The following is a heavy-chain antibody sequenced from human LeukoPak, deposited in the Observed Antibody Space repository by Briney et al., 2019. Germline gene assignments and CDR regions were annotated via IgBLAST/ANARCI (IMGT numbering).Heavy chain of an antibody. D-gene: IGHD4-17*01. CDR1: GFTFSSYE. V-gene: IGHV3-48*01. Sequence: GGSLRLSCAASGFTFSSYEMNWVRQAPGKGLEWVSYISSSSSTIYYADSVKGRFTISRDNAKNSLYLQMNSLRAEDTAVYYCARIPTTVTTRDAFDIWAKGQWSPSLQ. CDR2: ISSSSSTI. CDR3: ARIPTTVTTRDAFDI. J-gene: IGHJ3*02.